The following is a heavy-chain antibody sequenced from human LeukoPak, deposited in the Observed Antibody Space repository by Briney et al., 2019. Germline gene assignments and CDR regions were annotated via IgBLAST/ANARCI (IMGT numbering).Heavy chain of an antibody. CDR1: GFTFSNAW. J-gene: IGHJ4*02. CDR3: ATALAWNYARAY. V-gene: IGHV3-15*01. CDR2: IKSKTDAGTI. Sequence: PGGSLRLSCTVSGFTFSNAWMSWVRQAPGKGLEWVGRIKSKTDAGTIDYAAPVKGRFTISRDDSISTLYLQMTSLKTEDTAVYYCATALAWNYARAYWGQGTLVTVSS. D-gene: IGHD1-7*01.